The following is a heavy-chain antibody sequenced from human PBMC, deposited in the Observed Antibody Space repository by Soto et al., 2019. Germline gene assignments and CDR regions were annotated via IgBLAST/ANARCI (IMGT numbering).Heavy chain of an antibody. V-gene: IGHV1-18*01. Sequence: QVQLVQSGAEVKKPGASVKVSCKASGYTFTSYGISWVRQAPGQGLEWMGWISAYNGNTNSAQKLQGRVTMTTDTSTSKAYMALRSRRSDDTAVYYCARDSGIAAAGSLDYWGQGTLVTVSS. CDR2: ISAYNGNT. D-gene: IGHD6-25*01. J-gene: IGHJ4*02. CDR1: GYTFTSYG. CDR3: ARDSGIAAAGSLDY.